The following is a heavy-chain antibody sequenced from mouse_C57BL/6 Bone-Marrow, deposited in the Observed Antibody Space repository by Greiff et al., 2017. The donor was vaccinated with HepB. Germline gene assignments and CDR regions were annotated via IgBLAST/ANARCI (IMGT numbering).Heavy chain of an antibody. D-gene: IGHD4-1*01. Sequence: QVQLKQSGAELAKPGASVKLSCKASGYTFTSYWMHWVKQRPGQGLEWIGYINHSSGYTKDNQKLKDKATLTADKSSSTAYMQLSSLTYEDSAVYYCARNWDRLLYWYFDVWGTGTTVTVSS. CDR3: ARNWDRLLYWYFDV. J-gene: IGHJ1*03. V-gene: IGHV1-7*01. CDR1: GYTFTSYW. CDR2: INHSSGYT.